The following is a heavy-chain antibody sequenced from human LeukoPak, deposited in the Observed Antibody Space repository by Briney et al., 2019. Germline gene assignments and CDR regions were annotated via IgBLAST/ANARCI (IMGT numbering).Heavy chain of an antibody. CDR2: ISGSGGST. Sequence: GGSLRLSCAASGFTFSSYAMSWVRQAPGKGLEWVSAISGSGGSTYYADSVKGRFTISRDNSKNTLYLQMNSLRAEDTAVYYCAKDPLYYDSSDDAFDIWGQGTMVTVSS. CDR1: GFTFSSYA. CDR3: AKDPLYYDSSDDAFDI. V-gene: IGHV3-23*01. D-gene: IGHD3-22*01. J-gene: IGHJ3*02.